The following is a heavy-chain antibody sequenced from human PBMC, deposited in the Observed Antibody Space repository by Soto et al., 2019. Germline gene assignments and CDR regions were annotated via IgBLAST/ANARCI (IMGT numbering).Heavy chain of an antibody. V-gene: IGHV1-18*01. CDR2: ITVKNGNT. CDR3: ARDGSVKQWLTHLDY. J-gene: IGHJ4*02. CDR1: GYSFGAYG. D-gene: IGHD6-19*01. Sequence: GASVKVSCKISGYSFGAYGIAWVRQAPGQGLEYLGWITVKNGNTNYAQNFQGRITMTADTSTDTAYMELRSLAPDDTAVYFCARDGSVKQWLTHLDYWGQGTLVTVSS.